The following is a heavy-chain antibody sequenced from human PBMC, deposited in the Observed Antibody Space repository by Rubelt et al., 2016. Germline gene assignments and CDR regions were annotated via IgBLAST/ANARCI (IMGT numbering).Heavy chain of an antibody. J-gene: IGHJ5*02. D-gene: IGHD2-2*01. CDR1: GGSLNGYY. CDR3: ARETPAARGLFDP. CDR2: ISPRGRT. Sequence: QVQLQQWGAGVLKPSETLSLTCAVYGGSLNGYYWSWFRQAPGKGLEWIGEISPRGRTNYNPSLTSRVILYVDTSKNQVSLRRSSVTAADTAVYYCARETPAARGLFDPWGHGTLVTVSS. V-gene: IGHV4-34*01.